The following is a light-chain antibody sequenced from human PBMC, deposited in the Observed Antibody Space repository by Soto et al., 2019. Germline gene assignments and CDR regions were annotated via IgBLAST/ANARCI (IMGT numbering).Light chain of an antibody. J-gene: IGKJ1*01. CDR3: QQYNRFSTWT. Sequence: DIQMTQSPSTLSASVGDRVTITRRASQSISYYLAWYQKKPGKAPKVLIWNASSLQRGVPSRFSGSGSGTEFTLTISSLQPDDFATYYCQQYNRFSTWTFGQGTKVDIK. CDR1: QSISYY. V-gene: IGKV1-5*01. CDR2: NAS.